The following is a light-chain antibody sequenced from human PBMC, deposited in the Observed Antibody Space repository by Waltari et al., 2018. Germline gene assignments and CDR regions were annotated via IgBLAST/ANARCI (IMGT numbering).Light chain of an antibody. CDR2: GNT. CDR3: QSDDSSLSGVV. V-gene: IGLV1-40*01. CDR1: SSNIGAGYD. Sequence: QSVLTQPPSVSGAPGQRVTISCTGSSSNIGAGYDVHWSPHLPGPAPTPLIYGNTNRPSGVPDRFSGSKSGTSASLAITGLQAEDEADYYCQSDDSSLSGVVFGGGTKLTVL. J-gene: IGLJ2*01.